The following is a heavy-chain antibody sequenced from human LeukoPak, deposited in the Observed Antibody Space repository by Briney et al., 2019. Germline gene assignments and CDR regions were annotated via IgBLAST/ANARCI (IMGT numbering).Heavy chain of an antibody. CDR1: GFTFSDYY. CDR2: ISSSGSTV. D-gene: IGHD2-2*01. Sequence: KPGGSLRLSCAASGFTFSDYYMSRIRQAPGKGLEWVSYISSSGSTVYYADSVKGRFTISRDNAKNSLYLQMNSLRAEDTAVYYCARDANVVVPAATSGMDVWGQGTTVTVSS. V-gene: IGHV3-11*01. J-gene: IGHJ6*02. CDR3: ARDANVVVPAATSGMDV.